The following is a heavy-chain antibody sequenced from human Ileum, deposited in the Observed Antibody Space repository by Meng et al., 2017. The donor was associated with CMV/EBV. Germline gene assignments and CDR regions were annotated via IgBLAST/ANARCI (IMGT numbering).Heavy chain of an antibody. D-gene: IGHD2-15*01. CDR1: GFTFSSYS. CDR2: ISTSNNYI. CDR3: ARGLEGKLLAPFDY. J-gene: IGHJ4*02. V-gene: IGHV3-21*04. Sequence: GGSLRLSCAASGFTFSSYSMSWVRQAPGKGLEWVSSISTSNNYIYYADSVKGRFTISRDNAKNSLFLQMDSLRAEDTAVYYCARGLEGKLLAPFDYWGQGTLVTVSS.